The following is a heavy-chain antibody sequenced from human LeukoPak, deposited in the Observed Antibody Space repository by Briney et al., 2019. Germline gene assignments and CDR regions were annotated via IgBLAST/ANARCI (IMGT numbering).Heavy chain of an antibody. J-gene: IGHJ4*02. V-gene: IGHV1-46*01. CDR1: GYTFTSYY. Sequence: ASVKVSCKASGYTFTSYYMHWVRQAPGQGLEWMGIINPSGGSTSYAQKFQGRVTMTRDMSTSTVYMELSSLRSEDTAVYYCARVQYYYDSSGYYGIYDYWGQGTLVTVSS. CDR3: ARVQYYYDSSGYYGIYDY. D-gene: IGHD3-22*01. CDR2: INPSGGST.